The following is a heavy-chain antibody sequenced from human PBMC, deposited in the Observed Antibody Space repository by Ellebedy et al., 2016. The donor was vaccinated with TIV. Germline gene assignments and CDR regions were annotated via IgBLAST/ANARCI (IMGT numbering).Heavy chain of an antibody. Sequence: PGGSLRLSCAASGLTFADAWMNWVLQSPGKGLEWVSSIRSTGSDKYYAESVKGRFTISSDNAQDTLFLQMNSLRAEDTTVYFCSRGWSTPDSWGQGTLVTVSS. CDR2: IRSTGSDK. CDR3: SRGWSTPDS. D-gene: IGHD2-15*01. J-gene: IGHJ4*02. CDR1: GLTFADAW. V-gene: IGHV3-21*06.